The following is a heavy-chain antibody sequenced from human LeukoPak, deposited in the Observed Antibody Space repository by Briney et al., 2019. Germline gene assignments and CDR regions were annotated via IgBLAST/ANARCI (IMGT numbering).Heavy chain of an antibody. J-gene: IGHJ2*01. CDR2: IHPGDSHT. D-gene: IGHD2-2*01. Sequence: GASLRISGRRLEYRFTTYCITWVRQMPGKGLEWMEIIHPGDSHTWYSPSFQGQVTISADKSISKAYLQWSSLKASDTAMYFCARQPGMTAKSWYFDLWGRGTLVTVSS. CDR3: ARQPGMTAKSWYFDL. CDR1: EYRFTTYC. V-gene: IGHV5-51*01.